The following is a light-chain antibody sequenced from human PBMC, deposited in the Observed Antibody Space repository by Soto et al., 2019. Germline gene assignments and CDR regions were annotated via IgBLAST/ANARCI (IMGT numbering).Light chain of an antibody. CDR1: QGISSY. V-gene: IGKV1-8*01. CDR3: QQYYRQAT. Sequence: AIRMTQSPSSFSASTGDRVTITCRASQGISSYLAWYQQKPGKAPKLLIYAASTLQSGVPSRFSGSGSGTEFTLTISSLQPDDFATYYCQQYYRQATFGQGTKVDIK. J-gene: IGKJ1*01. CDR2: AAS.